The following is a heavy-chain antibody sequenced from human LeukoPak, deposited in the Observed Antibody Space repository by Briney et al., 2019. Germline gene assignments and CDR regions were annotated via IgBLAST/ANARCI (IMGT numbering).Heavy chain of an antibody. D-gene: IGHD4-11*01. V-gene: IGHV1-18*01. CDR3: ARDALNNNYNKFFDY. CDR2: ISAYNGNT. Sequence: ASVKVSCEASGYTFTTYGISWVRQAPGQGIEWMGWISAYNGNTKYAQRLQGRVTMTTDTSTSTAYMELRSLRSDDTAVYYCARDALNNNYNKFFDYWGQGTLVTVSS. J-gene: IGHJ4*02. CDR1: GYTFTTYG.